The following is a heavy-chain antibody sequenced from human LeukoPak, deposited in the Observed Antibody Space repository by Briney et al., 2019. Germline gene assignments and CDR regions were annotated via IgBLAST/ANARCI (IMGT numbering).Heavy chain of an antibody. D-gene: IGHD3-3*01. J-gene: IGHJ3*02. CDR3: ARGISSVRFLEWLSPSPDAFDI. CDR1: GYTFTGYY. V-gene: IGHV1-2*02. CDR2: INPNSGGT. Sequence: ASVKVSCKASGYTFTGYYMHWVRQAPGQGLEWMGWINPNSGGTNYAQKFQGRVTMTRDTSISTAYMELSRLRSDDTAVYYCARGISSVRFLEWLSPSPDAFDIWGQGTMVTVSS.